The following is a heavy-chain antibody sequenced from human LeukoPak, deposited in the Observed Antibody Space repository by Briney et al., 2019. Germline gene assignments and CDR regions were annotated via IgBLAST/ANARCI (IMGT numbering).Heavy chain of an antibody. CDR3: ARDWDHDSSDYNAFDI. D-gene: IGHD3-22*01. Sequence: GGSLRLSCAASGFTFSSYSMNWVRQAPGKGLEWVSYISSSSSSIYYADSVKGRFTISRDNVKNSLYLQMNSLRAEDTAVYYCARDWDHDSSDYNAFDIWGQGTMVTVSS. J-gene: IGHJ3*02. V-gene: IGHV3-48*01. CDR2: ISSSSSSI. CDR1: GFTFSSYS.